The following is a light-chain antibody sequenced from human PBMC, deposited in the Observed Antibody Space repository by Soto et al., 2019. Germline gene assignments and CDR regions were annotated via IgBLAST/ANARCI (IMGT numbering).Light chain of an antibody. Sequence: EIGMTQSPATLSVSLGERATLSCRASQSVSSNLAWYKQEPGQAPRLLIYGASSRATGIPDRFSGSGSETDFTLTISRLEPEDFAVYYCQQYGSSLTFGGGTKLDIK. V-gene: IGKV3-20*01. J-gene: IGKJ4*01. CDR3: QQYGSSLT. CDR1: QSVSSN. CDR2: GAS.